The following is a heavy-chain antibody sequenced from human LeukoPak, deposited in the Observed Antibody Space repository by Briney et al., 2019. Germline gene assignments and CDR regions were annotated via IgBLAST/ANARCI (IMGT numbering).Heavy chain of an antibody. J-gene: IGHJ5*02. CDR2: IYHSGST. D-gene: IGHD3-22*01. CDR1: GGSISSNNW. Sequence: SGTLSLTCAVSGGSISSNNWWSWVRQPPGKGLEWIGEIYHSGSTNYNPSLKSRVTISVDKSKNQFSLKLNSVTAADTAVYYCAGLPRGASIGYYLNWFDPWGQGTLVTVSS. CDR3: AGLPRGASIGYYLNWFDP. V-gene: IGHV4-4*02.